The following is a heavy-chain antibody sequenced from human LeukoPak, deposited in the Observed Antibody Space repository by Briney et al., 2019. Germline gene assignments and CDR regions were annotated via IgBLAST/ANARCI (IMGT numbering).Heavy chain of an antibody. CDR3: ARVSLGYCSSTSCFDAFDI. D-gene: IGHD2-2*01. Sequence: GGSLRLSCAASGFTFSSYSMNWVRQAPGKGLEWVSYISSSSSTIYYADSVKGRFTISRDNAKNSLYLQMNSLRAEDTAVYYCARVSLGYCSSTSCFDAFDIWGQGTMVTVSS. V-gene: IGHV3-48*04. CDR2: ISSSSSTI. CDR1: GFTFSSYS. J-gene: IGHJ3*02.